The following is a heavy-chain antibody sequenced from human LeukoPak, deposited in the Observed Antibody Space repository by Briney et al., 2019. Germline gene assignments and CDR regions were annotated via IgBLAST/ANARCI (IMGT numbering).Heavy chain of an antibody. CDR2: ISYDGSNK. J-gene: IGHJ4*02. V-gene: IGHV3-30-3*01. CDR1: GFTFSSYA. CDR3: ARDSGDPYYYDSSGYDY. Sequence: PGGSLRLSCAASGFTFSSYAMHWVRQAPGKGLEWVAVISYDGSNKYYADSVKGRFTISRDNSKNTLYLQMNSLRAEDTAVYYCARDSGDPYYYDSSGYDYWGQGTLVTVSS. D-gene: IGHD3-22*01.